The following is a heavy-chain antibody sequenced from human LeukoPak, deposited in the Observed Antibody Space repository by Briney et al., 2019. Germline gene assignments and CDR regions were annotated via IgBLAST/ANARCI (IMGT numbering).Heavy chain of an antibody. V-gene: IGHV1-18*01. D-gene: IGHD5-18*01. Sequence: ASVKVSCKASGYTFTSYDISWVRQAPGQGLEWMGWISAYNGNTNYAQKFQGRVTMTTDTSTSTAYMELSSLRSEDTAVYYCASYVDTAMVISYWGQGTLVTVSS. CDR1: GYTFTSYD. J-gene: IGHJ4*02. CDR2: ISAYNGNT. CDR3: ASYVDTAMVISY.